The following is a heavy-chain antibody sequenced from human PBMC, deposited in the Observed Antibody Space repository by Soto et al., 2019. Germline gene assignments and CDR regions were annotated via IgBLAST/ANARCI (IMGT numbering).Heavy chain of an antibody. CDR1: GFTFSSYA. Sequence: GGSLRLSCAASGFTFSSYAMTWVRQSPGKGLEWVSGIRGGGDSTYYADSVEGRFTISRDNSQNTMYLQMNSLRAEDTALYYCAKQKSEYSSSLDYWGQGTLVTVSS. D-gene: IGHD6-6*01. V-gene: IGHV3-23*01. CDR3: AKQKSEYSSSLDY. CDR2: IRGGGDST. J-gene: IGHJ4*02.